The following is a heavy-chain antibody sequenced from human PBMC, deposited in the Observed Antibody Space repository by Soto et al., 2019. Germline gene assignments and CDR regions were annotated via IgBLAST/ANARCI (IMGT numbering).Heavy chain of an antibody. CDR1: GFDFSVYW. CDR2: IKFDGSEK. CDR3: ARGSGLRMVRVPFDY. J-gene: IGHJ4*02. Sequence: GGSLRLSCAASGFDFSVYWMSWVRQAPGKGPEWVANIKFDGSEKQYVDSVKGRFTISRDNARNSVFLQMNSLRAGDTAVYYCARGSGLRMVRVPFDYWGQGTLVTVSS. V-gene: IGHV3-7*03. D-gene: IGHD3-10*01.